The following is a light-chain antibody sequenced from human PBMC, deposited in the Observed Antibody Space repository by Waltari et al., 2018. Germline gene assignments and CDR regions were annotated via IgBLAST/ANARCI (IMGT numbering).Light chain of an antibody. CDR2: GAS. V-gene: IGKV3-15*01. CDR3: QQYDNWLGT. CDR1: QGIRSN. Sequence: EIVITQSPATLSVFPGERVTLSCRASQGIRSNLAWYQHKPGPAPRLLIYGASTRATGIPARFSGSWSGTEFTLTISSLQSEDFAVYFCQQYDNWLGTFGQGTKVEIK. J-gene: IGKJ1*01.